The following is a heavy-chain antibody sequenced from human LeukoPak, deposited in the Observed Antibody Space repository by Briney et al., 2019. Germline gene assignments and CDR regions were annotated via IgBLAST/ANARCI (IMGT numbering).Heavy chain of an antibody. CDR3: ARDCEVRDPFGLRTFNWFDP. Sequence: ASVKVSCKASGYTFTSYGISWVRQAPGQGLEWMGWISAYNGNTNYAQKLQGRVTMTTDTSTSTAYMELRSLRSDDTAVYYCARDCEVRDPFGLRTFNWFDPWGQGTLVTVFS. V-gene: IGHV1-18*01. CDR2: ISAYNGNT. CDR1: GYTFTSYG. D-gene: IGHD3-10*01. J-gene: IGHJ5*02.